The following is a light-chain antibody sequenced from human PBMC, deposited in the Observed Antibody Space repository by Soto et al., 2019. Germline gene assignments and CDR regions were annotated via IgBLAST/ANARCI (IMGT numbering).Light chain of an antibody. CDR1: SSDVGGYNY. J-gene: IGLJ2*01. Sequence: QSVLTQPASVSGSPGQSITISCTGTSSDVGGYNYVSWYQQHPGKAPQLIIYDVTNRPSGVSNRFSGSKSGNTASLTVSGLQAEDEADDYCSSYTSSSTSVVFGGGTKLTVL. V-gene: IGLV2-14*03. CDR2: DVT. CDR3: SSYTSSSTSVV.